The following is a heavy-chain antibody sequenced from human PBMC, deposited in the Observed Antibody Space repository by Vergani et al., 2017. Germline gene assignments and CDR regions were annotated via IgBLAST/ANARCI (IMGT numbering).Heavy chain of an antibody. J-gene: IGHJ4*02. D-gene: IGHD3-9*01. V-gene: IGHV4-39*01. Sequence: QLQLQQSGPGLVKPSETLFLTCTVSGGSITSSSYYWGWIRQPPGKGLEWIGNIYHSRGAYYNPSLKGRVTISVDTSKNQFSLEVTSVTAADTAIYFCARTESFILRYFHWALWGQGTLVTVSS. CDR2: IYHSRGA. CDR1: GGSITSSSYY. CDR3: ARTESFILRYFHWAL.